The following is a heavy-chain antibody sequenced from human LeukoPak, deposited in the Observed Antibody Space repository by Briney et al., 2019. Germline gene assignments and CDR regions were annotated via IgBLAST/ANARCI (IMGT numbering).Heavy chain of an antibody. CDR1: GASVSSSH. Sequence: SETLSLTCLVSGASVSSSHWNWIRQFPGKGLEWIGCLSYTGKTDYNPSLTGRVTISLGTSKNQVSLKLRSVTAADTAVYYCSEGYFEPFDRWGQGILVTVSS. V-gene: IGHV4-59*02. J-gene: IGHJ4*02. D-gene: IGHD2/OR15-2a*01. CDR2: LSYTGKT. CDR3: SEGYFEPFDR.